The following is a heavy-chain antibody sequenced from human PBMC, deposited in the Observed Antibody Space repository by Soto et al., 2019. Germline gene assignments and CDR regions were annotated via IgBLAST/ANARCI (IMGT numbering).Heavy chain of an antibody. CDR3: ARTLGYCSGGSCYPGYYYYYMDV. D-gene: IGHD2-15*01. Sequence: SETLSLTCTVSGGSISSSSYYWGWIRQPPGKGKERIGSIYYSGSTYYNTSLKSRVTISVDTSKNQFSLKLSSVTAADTAVYYCARTLGYCSGGSCYPGYYYYYMDVWGKGTTVTVSS. V-gene: IGHV4-39*01. CDR1: GGSISSSSYY. CDR2: IYYSGST. J-gene: IGHJ6*03.